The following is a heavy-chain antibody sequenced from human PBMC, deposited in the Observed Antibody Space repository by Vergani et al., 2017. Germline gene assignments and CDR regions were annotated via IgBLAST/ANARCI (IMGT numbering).Heavy chain of an antibody. CDR2: MNPNSGNT. CDR3: GGGHAYSPTDLVDY. V-gene: IGHV1-8*02. Sequence: QVQLVQSGAEVKKPGASVKVSCKASGYTFTSYDINWVRQATGQGLEWMGWMNPNSGNTGYAQKLPGRVTMTRTTSISTAYMELSSVRSEDTAVYYCGGGHAYSPTDLVDYWGQGTLVTVSS. CDR1: GYTFTSYD. D-gene: IGHD2-21*01. J-gene: IGHJ4*02.